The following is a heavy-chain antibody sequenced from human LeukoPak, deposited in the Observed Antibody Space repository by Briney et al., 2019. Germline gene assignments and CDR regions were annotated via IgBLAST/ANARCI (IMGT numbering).Heavy chain of an antibody. J-gene: IGHJ5*02. CDR3: ARAVTTSFDP. CDR2: IYYSGRT. CDR1: GGSISSGGYY. V-gene: IGHV4-31*03. Sequence: SQTLSLTCTVSGGSISSGGYYCRWIRQHPGKGLEWIGYIYYSGRTYYHPSLKSRVTISVDTSKNQFSLNLSSVAAADTAVYYCARAVTTSFDPWGQGTLVTVSS. D-gene: IGHD4-17*01.